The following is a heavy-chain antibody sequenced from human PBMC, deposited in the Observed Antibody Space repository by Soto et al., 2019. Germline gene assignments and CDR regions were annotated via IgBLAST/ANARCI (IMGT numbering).Heavy chain of an antibody. CDR3: ARVPDIVVVPAAIPRVTWFDP. V-gene: IGHV1-69*13. CDR2: IIPIFGTA. J-gene: IGHJ5*02. CDR1: GGTFSSYA. D-gene: IGHD2-2*01. Sequence: SVKVSCKASGGTFSSYAISWVRQAPGQGLEWMGGIIPIFGTANYAQKLQGRVTITADESASTAYMELSSLRSEDTAVYYCARVPDIVVVPAAIPRVTWFDPWGQGTLVTVSS.